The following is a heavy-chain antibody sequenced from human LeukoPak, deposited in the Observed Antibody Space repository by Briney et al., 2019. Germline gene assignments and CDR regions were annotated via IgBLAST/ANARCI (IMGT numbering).Heavy chain of an antibody. CDR2: MYYSGST. CDR1: GGSISSYY. CDR3: ARVHYDISTGYYPDYFDH. Sequence: SETLSLTCTVSGGSISSYYWSRIRQPPAKGLDWVGYMYYSGSTNYNPSPKSRVTISVDTSKNQFSLKLSSVTAADTAVYYCARVHYDISTGYYPDYFDHWGQGTLVTVSS. V-gene: IGHV4-59*01. J-gene: IGHJ4*02. D-gene: IGHD3-9*01.